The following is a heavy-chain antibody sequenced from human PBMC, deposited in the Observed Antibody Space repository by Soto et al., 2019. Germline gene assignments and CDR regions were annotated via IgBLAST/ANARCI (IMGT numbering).Heavy chain of an antibody. D-gene: IGHD3-22*01. V-gene: IGHV4-30-4*01. CDR1: GGSISSGDYY. CDR2: IYYSGST. Sequence: PSETLSLTCTVSGGSISSGDYYWSWIRQPPGKGLEWIGYIYYSGSTYYNPSLKSRVTISVDTSKNQFSLKLSSVTAADTAVYYCARGDSSGYYASPTFDYWGQGTLVTVSS. CDR3: ARGDSSGYYASPTFDY. J-gene: IGHJ4*02.